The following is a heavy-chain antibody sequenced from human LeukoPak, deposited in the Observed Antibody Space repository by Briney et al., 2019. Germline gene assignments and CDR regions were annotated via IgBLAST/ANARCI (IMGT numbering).Heavy chain of an antibody. J-gene: IGHJ5*02. CDR3: AGGPVGFGELLRKPNWFDP. Sequence: SETVSLTCAVYRGSFGGYYWSWIRQPPGKGLEWIGGINHIGSTNYNPSLQSRVTISVDTSKNQFSLKLSSVSAADTAVYYCAGGPVGFGELLRKPNWFDPWGQGTLVTVSS. D-gene: IGHD3-10*01. CDR2: INHIGST. V-gene: IGHV4-34*01. CDR1: RGSFGGYY.